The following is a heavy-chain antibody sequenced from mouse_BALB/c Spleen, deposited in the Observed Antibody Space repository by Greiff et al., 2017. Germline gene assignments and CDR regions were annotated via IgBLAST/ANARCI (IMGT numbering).Heavy chain of an antibody. CDR2: ISTYYGDA. Sequence: VQLQESGAELVRPGVSVKISCKGSGYTFTDYAMHWVKQSHAKSLEWIGVISTYYGDASYNQKFKGKATMTVDKSSSTAYMELARLTSEDSAIYYCARGGTMITTYAMDYWGQGTSVTVSS. V-gene: IGHV1S137*01. J-gene: IGHJ4*01. D-gene: IGHD2-4*01. CDR1: GYTFTDYA. CDR3: ARGGTMITTYAMDY.